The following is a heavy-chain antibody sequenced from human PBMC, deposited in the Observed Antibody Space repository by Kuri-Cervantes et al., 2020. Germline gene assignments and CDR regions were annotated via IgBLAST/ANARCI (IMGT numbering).Heavy chain of an antibody. D-gene: IGHD3-9*01. V-gene: IGHV4-59*01. Sequence: SETLSLTCTVSGGSISSYYWSWIRQPPGKGLEWIGYIYTRGSTNYDPSLKSRVTISADTSRNQFFLKLNSVTAADTAVYFCARATRGGTGYYYMFDSWGQGTLVTVSS. CDR3: ARATRGGTGYYYMFDS. J-gene: IGHJ4*02. CDR1: GGSISSYY. CDR2: IYTRGST.